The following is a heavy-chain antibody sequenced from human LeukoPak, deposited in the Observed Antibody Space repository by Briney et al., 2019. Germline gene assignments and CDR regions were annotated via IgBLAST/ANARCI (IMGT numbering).Heavy chain of an antibody. CDR3: ARIGSSSSWYWDDAFDI. Sequence: PGGSLRLSCAASGFTFSSYSMNWVRQAPGKGLEWVSSISSSTTYIYYADSVKGRFTISRDNAKNSLYLQMNSLRAEDTAVYYCARIGSSSSWYWDDAFDIWGQGTMVTVSS. V-gene: IGHV3-21*01. CDR1: GFTFSSYS. CDR2: ISSSTTYI. J-gene: IGHJ3*02. D-gene: IGHD6-13*01.